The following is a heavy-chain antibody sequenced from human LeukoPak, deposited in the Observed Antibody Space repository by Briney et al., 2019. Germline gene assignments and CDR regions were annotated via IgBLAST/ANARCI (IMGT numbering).Heavy chain of an antibody. V-gene: IGHV4-59*01. CDR2: IYNSGST. CDR3: ARGVGSGYTDD. Sequence: IPSETLSLTCTVSGDSMSTYYWTWIRQPPGKGLEWIGYIYNSGSTNYNPSLKSRVTISVDTSKNQFSLKLTSVAAADTAVYYCARGVGSGYTDDWGQGTLVTVSS. J-gene: IGHJ4*02. D-gene: IGHD3-22*01. CDR1: GDSMSTYY.